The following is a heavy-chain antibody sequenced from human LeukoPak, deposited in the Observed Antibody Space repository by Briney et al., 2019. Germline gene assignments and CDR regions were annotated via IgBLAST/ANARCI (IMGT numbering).Heavy chain of an antibody. D-gene: IGHD3-3*01. CDR1: GGSISSSSYY. CDR3: ARSFFREDDGFDP. Sequence: SETLSLTCTVSGGSISSSSYYWGWIRQPPGKGLEWIGSIYYSGSTYYNPSLKSRVTISVDTSKNQFSLKLSSVTAADTAVYYCARSFFREDDGFDPWCQGTLVTVSS. CDR2: IYYSGST. V-gene: IGHV4-39*07. J-gene: IGHJ5*02.